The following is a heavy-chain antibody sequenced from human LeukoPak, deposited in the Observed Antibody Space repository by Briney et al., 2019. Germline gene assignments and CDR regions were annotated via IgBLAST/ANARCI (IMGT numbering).Heavy chain of an antibody. CDR3: ARDLWFGELLSNNFDY. D-gene: IGHD3-10*01. Sequence: SQTLSLTCAISGDSVSSNSAAWNWIRQSPSRGLEWLGRTYYRSKRYNDYAVSVKSRITINPDTSKNQFSLQLNSVTPEDTAVYYCARDLWFGELLSNNFDYWGQGTLVTVSS. CDR1: GDSVSSNSAA. J-gene: IGHJ4*02. CDR2: TYYRSKRYN. V-gene: IGHV6-1*01.